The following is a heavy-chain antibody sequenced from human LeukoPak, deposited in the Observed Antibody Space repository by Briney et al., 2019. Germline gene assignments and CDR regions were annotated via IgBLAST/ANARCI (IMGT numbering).Heavy chain of an antibody. J-gene: IGHJ6*03. V-gene: IGHV3-23*01. Sequence: GGSLRLSCAASGFTLSSYAMSWVRQAPGKGLEWVSAISGRHISTYYADSVKGRFTISRDNPKNTLYLQMNSLRAEDTAVYYCARVLSGRGSLYYYYYYMDVWGKGTTVTISS. CDR2: ISGRHIST. CDR3: ARVLSGRGSLYYYYYYMDV. D-gene: IGHD3-10*01. CDR1: GFTLSSYA.